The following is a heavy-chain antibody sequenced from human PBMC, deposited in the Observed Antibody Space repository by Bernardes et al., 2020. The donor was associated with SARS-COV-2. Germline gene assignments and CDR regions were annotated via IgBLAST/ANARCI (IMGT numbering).Heavy chain of an antibody. V-gene: IGHV2-5*01. Sequence: SGPTLVKPTQTLTLTCTFSGFSLTTDGTGVAWIRQSPGKALEWLSLIYWNGDKRYSPSLKSRLTITKDTSRNQVVLTMTNVDPVDTATYYCAHRKGDTTGSLFNWFDPWGQGTLVTVSS. D-gene: IGHD2-8*02. CDR2: IYWNGDK. CDR3: AHRKGDTTGSLFNWFDP. J-gene: IGHJ5*02. CDR1: GFSLTTDGTG.